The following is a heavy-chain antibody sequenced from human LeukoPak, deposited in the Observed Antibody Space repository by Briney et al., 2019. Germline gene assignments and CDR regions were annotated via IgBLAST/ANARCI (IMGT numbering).Heavy chain of an antibody. D-gene: IGHD3-10*01. CDR2: INAGNGNT. CDR1: GYTFTSYA. J-gene: IGHJ4*02. Sequence: GASVKVSCKASGYTFTSYAMHWVRQAPGQRLEWMGWINAGNGNTKYSQEFQGRVTITRDTSASTAYMELSSLRSEDTAVYYCAALNTYYYGSGSLNWGQGTLVTVSS. CDR3: AALNTYYYGSGSLN. V-gene: IGHV1-3*03.